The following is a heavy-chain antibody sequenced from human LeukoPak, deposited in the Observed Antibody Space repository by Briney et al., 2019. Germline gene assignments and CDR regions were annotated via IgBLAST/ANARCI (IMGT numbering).Heavy chain of an antibody. D-gene: IGHD3-16*01. J-gene: IGHJ4*02. V-gene: IGHV2-5*01. CDR1: GISFSTRGVG. Sequence: ESGPSLVNPKQTLTLTFTFYGISFSTRGVGVGWIRQPPGKALEWLALIFWYDAKRYTPSLKSRLSITKDSTKTQVVLKMPNMDPVDTATYYCTHSLWGEFPYFDYWGQGTLVTVSS. CDR3: THSLWGEFPYFDY. CDR2: IFWYDAK.